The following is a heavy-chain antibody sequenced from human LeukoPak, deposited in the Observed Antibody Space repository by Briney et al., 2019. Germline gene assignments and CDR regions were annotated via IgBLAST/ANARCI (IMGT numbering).Heavy chain of an antibody. Sequence: PSETLSLTCAVYGGSFSGYYWSWLRQPPGKGLEWIGEINHSGSTNYNPSLKSRVTISVDTSKNQFSLKLSSVTAADTAVYYCARFSGYAPYYYYYYMDVWGKGTTVTVSS. CDR2: INHSGST. CDR1: GGSFSGYY. J-gene: IGHJ6*03. V-gene: IGHV4-34*01. D-gene: IGHD5-12*01. CDR3: ARFSGYAPYYYYYYMDV.